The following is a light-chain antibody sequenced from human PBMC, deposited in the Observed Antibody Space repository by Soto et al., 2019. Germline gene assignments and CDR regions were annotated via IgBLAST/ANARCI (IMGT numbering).Light chain of an antibody. CDR2: GSS. V-gene: IGKV3-15*01. J-gene: IGKJ1*01. CDR3: QQYNNWWT. Sequence: EIVLTQSPGSLSLSPGERATLSCRASQSVSSSLAWYQQKPGQSPRLLIDGSSTRATGIPARFSGSGSGTEFTLTISSLQSEDFAVYYCQQYNNWWTFGQGTKVDIK. CDR1: QSVSSS.